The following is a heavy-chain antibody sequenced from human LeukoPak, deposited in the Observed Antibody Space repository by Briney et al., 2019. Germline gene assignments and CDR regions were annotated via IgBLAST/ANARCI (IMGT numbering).Heavy chain of an antibody. J-gene: IGHJ4*02. V-gene: IGHV3-23*01. CDR2: IGSSAGDT. D-gene: IGHD3-10*01. CDR3: AKYYYTSGSSGGRVFDY. CDR1: GFTFSSYP. Sequence: PGGSLRLSCAASGFTFSSYPMTWVRQAPGKGLEGVSTIGSSAGDTHYADSVKGRFTISRDNSKNSLYLQMNSLRAEDTAVYYCAKYYYTSGSSGGRVFDYWGQGTLVTVSS.